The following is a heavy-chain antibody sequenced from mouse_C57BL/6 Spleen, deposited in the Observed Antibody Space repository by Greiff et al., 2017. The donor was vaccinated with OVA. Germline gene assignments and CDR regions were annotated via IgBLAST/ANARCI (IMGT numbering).Heavy chain of an antibody. Sequence: VQLQQPGAELVKPGASVKLSCKASGYTFTSYWMQWVKQRPGQGLEWIGAIDPSDSYTNYNQKFKGKATLTVDTSSSTAYMQLSSLTSEDSAVYYCARYYGSSWVDYWGQGTTLTVSS. CDR1: GYTFTSYW. V-gene: IGHV1-50*01. CDR2: IDPSDSYT. D-gene: IGHD1-1*01. CDR3: ARYYGSSWVDY. J-gene: IGHJ2*01.